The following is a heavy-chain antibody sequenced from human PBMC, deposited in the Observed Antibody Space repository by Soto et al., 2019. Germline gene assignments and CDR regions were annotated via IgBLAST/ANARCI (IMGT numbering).Heavy chain of an antibody. J-gene: IGHJ4*02. V-gene: IGHV3-21*02. CDR1: GFPFSDST. CDR2: ISSRSSYI. Sequence: EVQLVESGGGLVMPGGSLSLSCAASGFPFSDSTLNWVRQAPGKGLEWVSSISSRSSYIYYADSVKGRFTISRDNARNSVFLQMNSLRVDDSAVYYCARDIQRGFDYWRQGLLVTVSS. D-gene: IGHD5-18*01. CDR3: ARDIQRGFDY.